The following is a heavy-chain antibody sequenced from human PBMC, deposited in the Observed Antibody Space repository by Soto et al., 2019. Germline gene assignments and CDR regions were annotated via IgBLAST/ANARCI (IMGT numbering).Heavy chain of an antibody. J-gene: IGHJ4*02. CDR1: GFTFSSYW. D-gene: IGHD3-10*01. V-gene: IGHV3-23*01. CDR2: INTSGSST. CDR3: AKVANRANFDY. Sequence: GGSLRLSCAASGFTFSSYWMHWVRQDPGQGLEWVSPINTSGSSTYYADSVKGRFTISRDNSKNTLYLQMNSLRAEDTAVYYCAKVANRANFDYWGQGTLVTVSS.